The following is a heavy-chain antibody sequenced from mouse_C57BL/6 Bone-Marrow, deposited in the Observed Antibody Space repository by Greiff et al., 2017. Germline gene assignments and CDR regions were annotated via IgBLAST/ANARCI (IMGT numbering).Heavy chain of an antibody. CDR1: GYTFTSYW. V-gene: IGHV1-59*01. D-gene: IGHD1-1*01. CDR2: IDPSDSYT. Sequence: VKLQQPGAELVRPGPSVKLSCKASGYTFTSYWMHWVKQRPGQGLEWIGVIDPSDSYTNYNQKFKGKATLTVDTSSSTAYMQLSSLTSEDSAVYYCARSYYYGSSYFDYWGQGTTLTVSS. CDR3: ARSYYYGSSYFDY. J-gene: IGHJ2*01.